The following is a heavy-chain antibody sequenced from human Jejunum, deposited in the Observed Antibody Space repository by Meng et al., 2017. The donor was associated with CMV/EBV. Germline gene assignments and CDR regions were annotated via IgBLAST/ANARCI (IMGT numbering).Heavy chain of an antibody. Sequence: VHVVRAGVGVVQPGGSLRLSWAASGFAFSTYAMHWVRQAPGKGLEWVAFIRYDGSDEYYADSVKGRFTISRDNSKNTLFLQMNSLRPEDTAVYYCAKLLSSDLDFWGQGTLVTVSS. D-gene: IGHD6-25*01. V-gene: IGHV3-30*02. CDR1: GFAFSTYA. CDR3: AKLLSSDLDF. CDR2: IRYDGSDE. J-gene: IGHJ4*02.